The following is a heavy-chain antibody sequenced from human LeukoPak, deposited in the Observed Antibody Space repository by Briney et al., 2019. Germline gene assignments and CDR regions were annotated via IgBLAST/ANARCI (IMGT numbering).Heavy chain of an antibody. D-gene: IGHD2-21*02. CDR2: INPSGGST. CDR3: ASSVVVVTALLDY. V-gene: IGHV1-46*01. J-gene: IGHJ4*02. Sequence: ASVKVSCKASGYTFTSYYMHWVRQAPGQRLEWMGIINPSGGSTSYAQKFQGRVTMTRDTSTSTVYMELSSLRSEDTAVYYCASSVVVVTALLDYWGQGTLVTVSS. CDR1: GYTFTSYY.